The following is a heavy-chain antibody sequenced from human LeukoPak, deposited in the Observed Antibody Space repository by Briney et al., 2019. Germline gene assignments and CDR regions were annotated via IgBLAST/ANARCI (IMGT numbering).Heavy chain of an antibody. CDR3: AGSLGYCSGGSCFPFDY. Sequence: GGSLRLSCAASGFTFSNYWMSWVRQAPGKGLEWVANIKQDGSDKYYVDSVKGRFTVSRDNAKNSLYLQMNSLRAEDTAVYYCAGSLGYCSGGSCFPFDYWGQGTLVTVSS. D-gene: IGHD2-15*01. J-gene: IGHJ4*02. CDR1: GFTFSNYW. V-gene: IGHV3-7*05. CDR2: IKQDGSDK.